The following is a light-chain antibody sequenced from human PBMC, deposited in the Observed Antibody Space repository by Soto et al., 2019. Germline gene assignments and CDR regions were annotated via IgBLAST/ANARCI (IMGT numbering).Light chain of an antibody. CDR1: SSDIGGYNS. CDR2: EVN. CDR3: SSYSISTAYL. Sequence: QSALTQPPSASGSPGQSVTISCTGTSSDIGGYNSVSWYQQHPGKAPRLMIYEVNKRPSGVPDRFSGSKSGYTASLTVSGLQAEDEADYFCSSYSISTAYLFGTGTKVTVL. J-gene: IGLJ1*01. V-gene: IGLV2-8*01.